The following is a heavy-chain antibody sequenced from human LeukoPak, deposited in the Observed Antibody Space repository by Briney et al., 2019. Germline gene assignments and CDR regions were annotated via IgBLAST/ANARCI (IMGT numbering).Heavy chain of an antibody. V-gene: IGHV3-23*01. CDR1: GFTFSSYA. CDR3: AKGLAAAGPNYYYGMDV. CDR2: ISGSGGST. Sequence: GGSLGLSCAASGFTFSSYAMSWVRQAPGKGLEWVSAISGSGGSTYYADFVKGRFTISRDNSKNTLYLQMNSLRAEDTAVYYCAKGLAAAGPNYYYGMDVWGQGTTVTVSS. D-gene: IGHD6-13*01. J-gene: IGHJ6*02.